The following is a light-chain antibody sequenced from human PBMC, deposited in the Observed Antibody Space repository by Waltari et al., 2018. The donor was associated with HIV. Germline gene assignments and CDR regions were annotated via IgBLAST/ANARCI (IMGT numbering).Light chain of an antibody. J-gene: IGKJ5*01. CDR2: DAS. V-gene: IGKV3-11*01. CDR3: QQRLTWPPIT. Sequence: EVVLTQSPATLSLSPGERATLSCRASQSVSSYLLYQQKPGQAPRLLIYDASNRATGIPARFSGSGSGTDFTLTISSLEPEDFAVYYCQQRLTWPPITFGQGTRLEIK. CDR1: QSVSSY.